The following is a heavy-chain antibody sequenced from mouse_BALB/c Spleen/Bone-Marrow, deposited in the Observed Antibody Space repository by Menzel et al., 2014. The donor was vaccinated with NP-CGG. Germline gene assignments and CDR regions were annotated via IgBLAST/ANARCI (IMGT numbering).Heavy chain of an antibody. CDR1: GYTFTSYY. CDR2: INPSNGGT. D-gene: IGHD1-1*01. Sequence: QVQLQQSGAELVKPGASVKLSCKASGYTFTSYYMYWVKQRPGQGLEWIGEINPSNGGTNFNEKFKSKATLTVDKSSSTAYMQLSSLTSEDSAVYYCTRSLYYYGSSYAMDYWGQGTSVTVSS. J-gene: IGHJ4*01. V-gene: IGHV1S81*02. CDR3: TRSLYYYGSSYAMDY.